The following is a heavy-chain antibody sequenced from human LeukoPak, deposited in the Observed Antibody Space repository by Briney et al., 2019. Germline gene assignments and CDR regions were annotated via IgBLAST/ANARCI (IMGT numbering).Heavy chain of an antibody. J-gene: IGHJ6*02. CDR3: ARVSPVTMVRGVPPYYGMDV. Sequence: PGGSLRLSCAASGFTFGSYEMNWVRQAPGKGLEWVSYISSSGSTIYYADSVKGRFTISRDNAKNSLYLQMNSLRAEDTAVYYCARVSPVTMVRGVPPYYGMDVWGQGTTVTVSS. CDR2: ISSSGSTI. D-gene: IGHD3-10*01. V-gene: IGHV3-48*03. CDR1: GFTFGSYE.